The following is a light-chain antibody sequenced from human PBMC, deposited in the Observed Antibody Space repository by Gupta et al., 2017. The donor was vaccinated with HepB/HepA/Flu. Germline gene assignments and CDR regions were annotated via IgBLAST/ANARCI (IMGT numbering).Light chain of an antibody. CDR3: QSYDSSLSGPV. J-gene: IGLJ2*01. Sequence: SVLTQPPSVSGAPGPWVTIPCTGSSSNIGAGYDVHWYQQLPGTAPKLLIYGNSNRPSGVPDRFSGSKSGTSASLAITGLQAEDEADYYCQSYDSSLSGPVFGGGTKLTVL. CDR1: SSNIGAGYD. V-gene: IGLV1-40*01. CDR2: GNS.